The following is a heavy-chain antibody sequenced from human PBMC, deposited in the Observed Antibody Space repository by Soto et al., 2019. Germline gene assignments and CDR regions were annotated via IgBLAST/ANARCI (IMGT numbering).Heavy chain of an antibody. Sequence: SETLSLTCTVSGGSISSGGYYWSWIRQHPGKGLEWIGYIYYSGSTYYNPSLKSRVTISVDTSKNQFSLKLSSVTAADTAVYYCARDELSAGMDVWGQGTTVTVSS. D-gene: IGHD2-15*01. V-gene: IGHV4-31*03. CDR1: GGSISSGGYY. CDR3: ARDELSAGMDV. J-gene: IGHJ6*02. CDR2: IYYSGST.